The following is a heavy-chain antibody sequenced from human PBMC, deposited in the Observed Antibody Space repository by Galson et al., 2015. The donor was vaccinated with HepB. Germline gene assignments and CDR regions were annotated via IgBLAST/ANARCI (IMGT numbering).Heavy chain of an antibody. D-gene: IGHD6-13*01. J-gene: IGHJ3*02. V-gene: IGHV1-69*13. CDR2: IIPIFGTA. Sequence: SVKVSCKASGGTFSSYAISWVRQAPGQGLEWMGGIIPIFGTANYAQKFQGRVTITADESTSTAYMELSSLRSEDTAVYYCARVGAAAGYDDAFDIWGQGTMVTVSS. CDR1: GGTFSSYA. CDR3: ARVGAAAGYDDAFDI.